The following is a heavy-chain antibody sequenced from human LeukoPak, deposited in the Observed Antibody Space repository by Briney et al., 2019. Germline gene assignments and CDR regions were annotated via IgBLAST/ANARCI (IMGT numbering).Heavy chain of an antibody. CDR2: IYYSGST. V-gene: IGHV4-31*03. J-gene: IGHJ5*02. D-gene: IGHD6-13*01. CDR1: GDSISSGGYY. CDR3: ARGFIAAAGSLDP. Sequence: TSETLSLTCTVSGDSISSGGYYWSWIRQHPGKGLEWIGYIYYSGSTYYNPSLKSRVTISVDTSKNQFSLKLSSVTAADTAVYYCARGFIAAAGSLDPWGQGTLVTVSS.